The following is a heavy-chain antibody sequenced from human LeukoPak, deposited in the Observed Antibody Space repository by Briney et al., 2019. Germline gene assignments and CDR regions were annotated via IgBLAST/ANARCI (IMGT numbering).Heavy chain of an antibody. D-gene: IGHD3-9*01. Sequence: GGSLRLSCAASGFTFSNYFMGWVRQAPGKGLEWVANINKDGSGTSYADSVKGRLTISRDNAENSLYLQMSGLRVEDTAVYYCARGCCSVSGLYFEFWGQGSLVTVSS. CDR3: ARGCCSVSGLYFEF. CDR1: GFTFSNYF. J-gene: IGHJ4*02. CDR2: INKDGSGT. V-gene: IGHV3-7*03.